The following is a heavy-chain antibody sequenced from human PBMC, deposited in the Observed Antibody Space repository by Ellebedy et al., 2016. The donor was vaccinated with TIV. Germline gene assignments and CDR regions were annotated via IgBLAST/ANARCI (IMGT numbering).Heavy chain of an antibody. CDR3: ARDQGGDSGSWRRRSNDY. CDR1: GFTFSSYG. D-gene: IGHD1-26*01. V-gene: IGHV3-33*01. CDR2: VWYDGSNK. Sequence: GGSLRLSCAASGFTFSSYGMHWVRQAPGKGLEWVAVVWYDGSNKYYGDSVKGRFTVSRDNSKNMLYLQMNRLRAEDTAVYYCARDQGGDSGSWRRRSNDYWGQGTLVTVSS. J-gene: IGHJ4*02.